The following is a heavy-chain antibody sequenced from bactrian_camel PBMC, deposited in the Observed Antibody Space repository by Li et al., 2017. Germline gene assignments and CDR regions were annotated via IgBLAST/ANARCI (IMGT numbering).Heavy chain of an antibody. J-gene: IGHJ4*01. CDR1: GWTYRHNC. CDR3: VAECVEEAMVVPRLLHYEFYN. V-gene: IGHV3S40*01. CDR2: VYTAHSNT. D-gene: IGHD3*01. Sequence: DVQLVESGGGTVSAGGSLTLSCVASGWTYRHNCMGWFRQVLGKEREGVAAVYTAHSNTLYAASVNGRFTISRDNAKNTVHLQMNSLKPEDTAMYFCVAECVEEAMVVPRLLHYEFYNWGQGTQVTV.